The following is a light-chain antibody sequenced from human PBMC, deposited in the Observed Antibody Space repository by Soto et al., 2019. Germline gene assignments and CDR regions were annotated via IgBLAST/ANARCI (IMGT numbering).Light chain of an antibody. CDR1: SSDVGSYNL. Sequence: QSVLTQIPSASGSPGQSVVISCTGTSSDVGSYNLVSWYQQHPGKAPKLMIYEGSKRPSGVSNRFSGSKSGNTASLTISGLQAEDEADYYCCSYAGSSTWVFGGGTKVTVL. CDR3: CSYAGSSTWV. J-gene: IGLJ3*02. CDR2: EGS. V-gene: IGLV2-23*01.